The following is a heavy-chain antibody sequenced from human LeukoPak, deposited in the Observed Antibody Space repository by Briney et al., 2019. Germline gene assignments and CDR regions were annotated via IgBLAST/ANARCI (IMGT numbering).Heavy chain of an antibody. CDR2: INPNSGGT. CDR3: ARGGGYCSGGSCRVYFQH. CDR1: GYTFTGYY. V-gene: IGHV1-2*04. Sequence: ASVKVSFKASGYTFTGYYMHWVRQAPGQGLEWMGWINPNSGGTNYAQKFQGWVTMTRDTSISTAYMELSRLRSDDTAVYYCARGGGYCSGGSCRVYFQHWGQGTLVTVSS. D-gene: IGHD2-15*01. J-gene: IGHJ1*01.